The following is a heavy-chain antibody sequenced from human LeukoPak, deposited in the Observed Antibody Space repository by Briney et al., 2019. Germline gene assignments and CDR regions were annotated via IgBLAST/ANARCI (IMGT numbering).Heavy chain of an antibody. CDR3: AKDRGYDFWSGYPGGP. CDR2: ISYDGSNK. D-gene: IGHD3-3*01. CDR1: GFTFSSYA. Sequence: GRSLRLSCAASGFTFSSYAMHWVRQAPGKGLEWVAVISYDGSNKYYADSVKGRFTISRDNSKNTLYLQMNSLRAEDTAVYYCAKDRGYDFWSGYPGGPWGQGTLVTVSS. V-gene: IGHV3-30-3*01. J-gene: IGHJ5*02.